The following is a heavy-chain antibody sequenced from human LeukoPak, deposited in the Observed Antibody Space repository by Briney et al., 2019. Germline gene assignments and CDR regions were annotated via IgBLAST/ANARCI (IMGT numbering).Heavy chain of an antibody. CDR3: ARDDYGDQVVYYYYGMDV. D-gene: IGHD4-17*01. V-gene: IGHV1-69*04. CDR1: GGTFSSYA. CDR2: IIPILGIA. J-gene: IGHJ6*02. Sequence: ASVKVSCKASGGTFSSYAISWVRQAPGQGLGWMGRIIPILGIANYAQKFQGRVTITADKSTSTAYMELSSLRSEDTAVYYCARDDYGDQVVYYYYGMDVWGQGTTVTVSS.